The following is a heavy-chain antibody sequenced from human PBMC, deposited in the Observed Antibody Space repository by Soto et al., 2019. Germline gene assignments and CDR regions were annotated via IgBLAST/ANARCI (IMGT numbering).Heavy chain of an antibody. CDR3: ATARYCSGGRCYYFDY. CDR1: GYTLTELS. CDR2: FDPEDGET. J-gene: IGHJ4*02. D-gene: IGHD2-15*01. V-gene: IGHV1-24*01. Sequence: ASVKVSCKVSGYTLTELSMHWVRQAPGKGLEWMGGFDPEDGETIYAQKFQGRVTMTEDTSTDTAYMDLSSLRSEDTAVYYCATARYCSGGRCYYFDYWGQGTLVTVSS.